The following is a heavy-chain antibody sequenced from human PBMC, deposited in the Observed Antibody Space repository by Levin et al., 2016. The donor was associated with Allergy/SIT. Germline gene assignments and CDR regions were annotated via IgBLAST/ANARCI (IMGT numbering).Heavy chain of an antibody. Sequence: GGSLRLSCAASGFTFSDYYMGWIRQAPGKGLEWVSYISTSGHYTNYADSVKGRFTISRDNAKNSLYLQMNSLRAEDTAVYFCARDPVDSWAGMDVWGQGTTVTVSS. CDR2: ISTSGHYT. J-gene: IGHJ6*02. D-gene: IGHD3-9*01. V-gene: IGHV3-11*05. CDR3: ARDPVDSWAGMDV. CDR1: GFTFSDYY.